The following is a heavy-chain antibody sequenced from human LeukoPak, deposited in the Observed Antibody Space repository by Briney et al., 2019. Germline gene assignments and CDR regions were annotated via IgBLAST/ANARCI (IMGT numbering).Heavy chain of an antibody. CDR2: ISGSGGST. V-gene: IGHV3-23*01. D-gene: IGHD6-13*01. Sequence: GGSLRLSCAASGFTFSSYAMSWVRQAPGKGLEWVSAISGSGGSTYYADCVKGRFTISRDNSKNTVYLQMNSLRAEDTVVYYCAKSYESSRIAAAGPPGDYWGQGTLVTVSS. J-gene: IGHJ4*02. CDR3: AKSYESSRIAAAGPPGDY. CDR1: GFTFSSYA.